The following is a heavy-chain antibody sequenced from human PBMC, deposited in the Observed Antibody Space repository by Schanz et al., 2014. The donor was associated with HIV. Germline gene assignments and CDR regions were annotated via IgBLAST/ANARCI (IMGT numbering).Heavy chain of an antibody. CDR1: GFTFSSYG. D-gene: IGHD3-22*01. J-gene: IGHJ6*02. CDR2: ISHDGRKK. V-gene: IGHV3-30*18. Sequence: ESGGGVVPPGRSLRLSCAASGFTFSSYGMYWVRQAPGKGLGWVAVISHDGRKKYYADSERGRITISRDNSKNTLYLQMNSLRADDAAVYYCAKDRNYYESKYRGKGNYYYYYGMDVWGQGTTVTVS. CDR3: AKDRNYYESKYRGKGNYYYYYGMDV.